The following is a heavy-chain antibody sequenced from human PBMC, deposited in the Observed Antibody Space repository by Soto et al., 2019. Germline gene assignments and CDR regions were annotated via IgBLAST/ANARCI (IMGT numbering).Heavy chain of an antibody. Sequence: PSETLSLTCTVAGGSISSYDWSWIRQPPGKGLEWIGYIYYSGSTNYNPSLKSRVTISVDTSKNQFSLKLSSVTAADTAVYYCARGLGGYDDPRGNWFDPWGQGTLVTVSS. D-gene: IGHD5-12*01. J-gene: IGHJ5*02. CDR2: IYYSGST. CDR3: ARGLGGYDDPRGNWFDP. V-gene: IGHV4-59*01. CDR1: GGSISSYD.